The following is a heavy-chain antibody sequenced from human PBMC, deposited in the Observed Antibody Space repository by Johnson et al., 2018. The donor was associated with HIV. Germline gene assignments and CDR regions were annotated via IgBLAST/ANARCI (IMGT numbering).Heavy chain of an antibody. Sequence: GQLVESGGGLVKPGGSLRLSCAASGFTFSDYYMSWIRQAPGKGLEWVANIKQDGSEKYYVDSVKGRFTISRDNSKNTLYLQMNSLRGEDTAVYYCAKVSSQSSSWYDAFDIWGQGTMVTVSS. CDR3: AKVSSQSSSWYDAFDI. D-gene: IGHD6-13*01. J-gene: IGHJ3*02. V-gene: IGHV3-7*04. CDR1: GFTFSDYY. CDR2: IKQDGSEK.